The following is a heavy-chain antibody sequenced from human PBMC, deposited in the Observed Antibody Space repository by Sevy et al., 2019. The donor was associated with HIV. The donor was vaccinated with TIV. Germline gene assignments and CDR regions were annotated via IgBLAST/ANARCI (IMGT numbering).Heavy chain of an antibody. D-gene: IGHD3-22*01. CDR2: MSPYYDNK. V-gene: IGHV1-18*04. CDR3: ARSVHYYDSSGYFYFDY. J-gene: IGHJ4*02. CDR1: GYTFTDFG. Sequence: ASVKVSCETSGYTFTDFGIGWVRQAPGQGLEWMGWMSPYYDNKNYAKNFHGRVTMTTDTSTNTAYLELRSLRSDDTAVYYCARSVHYYDSSGYFYFDYWGQGARVTVSS.